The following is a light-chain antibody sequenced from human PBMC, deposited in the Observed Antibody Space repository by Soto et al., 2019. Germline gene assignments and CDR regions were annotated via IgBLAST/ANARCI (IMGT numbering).Light chain of an antibody. CDR3: QQYNDYWT. J-gene: IGKJ1*01. Sequence: DIQMTQSPSTLSASVGDRVTITCRASQSVNIWLAWYQQKPGIAPNLLIYLASTLASGVPSRFSGSGSGTDFTLTISSLQPDDCATYYCQQYNDYWTFGQGTRVEVK. V-gene: IGKV1-5*03. CDR2: LAS. CDR1: QSVNIW.